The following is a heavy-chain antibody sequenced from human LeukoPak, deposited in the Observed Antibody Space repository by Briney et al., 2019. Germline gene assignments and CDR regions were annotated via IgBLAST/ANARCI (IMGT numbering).Heavy chain of an antibody. Sequence: GGSLRLSCAASGFTFSSYEMNWVRQAPGKGLEWISYISSSGNSMNYAGSVKGQFTISRDNAKNSLYLQMNSLRAEDTAVYYCARDPRGRSGEIVATSHVWGQGTTVTVSS. D-gene: IGHD5-12*01. V-gene: IGHV3-48*03. CDR2: ISSSGNSM. CDR3: ARDPRGRSGEIVATSHV. J-gene: IGHJ6*02. CDR1: GFTFSSYE.